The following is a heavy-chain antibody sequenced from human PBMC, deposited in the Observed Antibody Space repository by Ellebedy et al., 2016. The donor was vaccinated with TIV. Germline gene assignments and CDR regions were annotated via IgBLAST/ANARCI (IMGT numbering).Heavy chain of an antibody. D-gene: IGHD4-17*01. J-gene: IGHJ3*02. CDR3: ATDGSYGDYRSPTHAFVI. CDR2: IDPSVGTT. Sequence: ASVKVSCKASGYRFTKFYMHWMRQAPGQGPEWMGVIDPSVGTTTYAQKFQERVAMTRDMSTSTVHMELSSLRAEDTAVYYCATDGSYGDYRSPTHAFVIWGQGTLVTVSS. CDR1: GYRFTKFY. V-gene: IGHV1-46*01.